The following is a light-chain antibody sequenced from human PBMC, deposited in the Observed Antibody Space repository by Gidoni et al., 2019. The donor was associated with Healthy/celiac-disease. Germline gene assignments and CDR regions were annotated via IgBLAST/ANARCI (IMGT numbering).Light chain of an antibody. V-gene: IGLV3-1*01. CDR1: KLGDKY. CDR2: QDS. Sequence: SYELTQPPSVSVSPGQTASITCAGDKLGDKYACWYQQKPGQSPVLVIDQDSKRPSGIPERFSGSTSGNTATLTISGTQAMDEADYYCQAWDSSTGVVFGGGTKLTVL. CDR3: QAWDSSTGVV. J-gene: IGLJ2*01.